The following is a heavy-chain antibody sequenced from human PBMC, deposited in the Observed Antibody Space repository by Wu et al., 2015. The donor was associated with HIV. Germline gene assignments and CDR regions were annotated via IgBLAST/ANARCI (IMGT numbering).Heavy chain of an antibody. CDR1: GGTFSSYA. V-gene: IGHV1-8*02. CDR2: MNSKSGST. CDR3: AISAYNYGQFDY. Sequence: QVQLVQSGAEVKKPGSSVRVSCKASGGTFSSYAINWVRQAPGQGLEWMGWMNSKSGSTGYAQKFQGRVTMTRNSMSTPYMELSSLTSEDTAVYYCAISAYNYGQFDYWGQGTLVTVSS. J-gene: IGHJ4*02. D-gene: IGHD5-18*01.